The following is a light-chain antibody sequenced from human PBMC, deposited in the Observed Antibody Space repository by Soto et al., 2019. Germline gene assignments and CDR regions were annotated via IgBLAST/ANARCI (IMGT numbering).Light chain of an antibody. CDR1: QTIYKY. V-gene: IGKV1-8*01. Sequence: AIQMTQSPSSVSASTGDRVTISCRATQTIYKYLAWYQQKPGKPPHLLISAPSTLQSGVTSRFNGSGSCTDFTLTIAALQSEDSATYFCHQNFNYPRTFGQGTKVEI. CDR3: HQNFNYPRT. J-gene: IGKJ1*01. CDR2: APS.